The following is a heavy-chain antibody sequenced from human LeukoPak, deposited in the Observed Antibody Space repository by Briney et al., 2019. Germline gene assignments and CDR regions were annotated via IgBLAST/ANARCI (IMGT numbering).Heavy chain of an antibody. CDR2: ISYDGSNK. V-gene: IGHV3-30*03. D-gene: IGHD6-13*01. Sequence: GGSLRLSCAASGFTFSSYGMHWVRQAPGKGLEWVAVISYDGSNKYYADSVKGRFTISRDNSKNTLYLQMNSLRAEDTAVYYCARGTAAGDYWGQVTLVTVSS. CDR1: GFTFSSYG. J-gene: IGHJ4*02. CDR3: ARGTAAGDY.